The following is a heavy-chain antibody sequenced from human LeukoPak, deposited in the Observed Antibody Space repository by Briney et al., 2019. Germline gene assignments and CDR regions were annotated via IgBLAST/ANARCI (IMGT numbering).Heavy chain of an antibody. CDR3: ATGNAYWSSTSCYRSAFDI. CDR2: LYCSGST. J-gene: IGHJ3*02. CDR1: GASITSYY. V-gene: IGHV4-59*01. D-gene: IGHD2-2*02. Sequence: SETLSLTCTVSGASITSYYWTWLRQPPGKGLEWLGYLYCSGSTNYNPSLKSRVTISVETSKNQFSLNLSFVTAADTAVYYCATGNAYWSSTSCYRSAFDIWGQGTMVTVSS.